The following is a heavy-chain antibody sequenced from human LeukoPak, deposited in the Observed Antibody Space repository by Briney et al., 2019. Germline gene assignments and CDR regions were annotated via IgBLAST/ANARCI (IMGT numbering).Heavy chain of an antibody. CDR2: ISHDGSKK. J-gene: IGHJ6*02. CDR1: GFTFSSHA. CDR3: VKASVAMDV. Sequence: GRSLRLSCAASGFTFSSHAMHWVRQAPGKGLEWVAVISHDGSKKYYADSVKGRFTMSRDNSKNTLYLQMNSLRAEDTAVYHCVKASVAMDVWGQGTTVTVSS. V-gene: IGHV3-30*03. D-gene: IGHD6-19*01.